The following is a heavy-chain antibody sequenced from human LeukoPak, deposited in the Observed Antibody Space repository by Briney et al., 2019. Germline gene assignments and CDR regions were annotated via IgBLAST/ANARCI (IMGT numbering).Heavy chain of an antibody. J-gene: IGHJ3*02. D-gene: IGHD3-22*01. CDR3: ARPSYYYDNSGSVSGAFDI. Sequence: GGSLRLSCAASGFIFGIYWMSWVRQAPGKGLEWVANIKKDGSEKYYVDSVKGRFTISRDNAKNSLYLQMNSLRAGDTAVYYCARPSYYYDNSGSVSGAFDIWGQGTMVTVSS. CDR2: IKKDGSEK. CDR1: GFIFGIYW. V-gene: IGHV3-7*04.